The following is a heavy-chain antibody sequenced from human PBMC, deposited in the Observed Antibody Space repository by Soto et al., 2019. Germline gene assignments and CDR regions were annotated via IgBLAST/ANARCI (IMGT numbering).Heavy chain of an antibody. J-gene: IGHJ3*02. Sequence: SVKVSCKASGVTFSSYAISWVRQAPGQGLEWMGGIIPIFGTANYAQKFQGRVTITADESTSTAYMELSSLRSEDTAVYYCAREPSYYYDSKSFDIWGQGTMVNVSS. CDR3: AREPSYYYDSKSFDI. CDR1: GVTFSSYA. V-gene: IGHV1-69*13. D-gene: IGHD3-22*01. CDR2: IIPIFGTA.